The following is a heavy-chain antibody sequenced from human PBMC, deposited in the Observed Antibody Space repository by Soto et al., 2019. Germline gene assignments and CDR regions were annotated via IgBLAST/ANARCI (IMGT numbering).Heavy chain of an antibody. CDR3: ARDPKSVEMATHPLKY. V-gene: IGHV1-18*01. J-gene: IGHJ4*02. Sequence: QVQLVQSGAEVKKPGASVKVSCKASGYTFTSYGISWVRQAPGQGLEWMGWIGAYNGNTNYAQKLQGRVTMTTDTSTSTAYMELRSLRSDDTAVYYCARDPKSVEMATHPLKYWGQGTLVTVSS. CDR2: IGAYNGNT. D-gene: IGHD5-12*01. CDR1: GYTFTSYG.